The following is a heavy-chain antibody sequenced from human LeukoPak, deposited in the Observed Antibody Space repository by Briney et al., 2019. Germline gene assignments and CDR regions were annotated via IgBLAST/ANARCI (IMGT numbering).Heavy chain of an antibody. CDR1: GFTFSTYA. Sequence: GGSLRLSCAASGFTFSTYAMSWFRQAPGKGLEWVSSISGSGATTYYADSVKGRFTISRDNSKNTLYLQMNSLTAEDTAVYYCANNGARWRGGSYYFDYWGQGTLVTVSS. CDR2: ISGSGATT. J-gene: IGHJ4*02. V-gene: IGHV3-23*01. CDR3: ANNGARWRGGSYYFDY. D-gene: IGHD3-16*01.